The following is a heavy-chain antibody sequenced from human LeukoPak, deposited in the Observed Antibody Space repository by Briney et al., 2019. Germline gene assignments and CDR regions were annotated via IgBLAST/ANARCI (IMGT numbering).Heavy chain of an antibody. Sequence: GGSLRLSCAASGFTFSSYAMPWVRQAPGKGLEWVAVISYDGSNKYYADSVKGRFTISRDNSKNTLYLQMNSLRAEDTAVYYCARSFPDSSSWYQLGYWGQGTLVTVSS. V-gene: IGHV3-30-3*01. CDR3: ARSFPDSSSWYQLGY. CDR2: ISYDGSNK. J-gene: IGHJ4*02. D-gene: IGHD6-13*01. CDR1: GFTFSSYA.